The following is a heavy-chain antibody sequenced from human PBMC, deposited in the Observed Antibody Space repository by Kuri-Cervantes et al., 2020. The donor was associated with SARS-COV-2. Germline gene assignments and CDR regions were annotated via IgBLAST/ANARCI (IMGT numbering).Heavy chain of an antibody. V-gene: IGHV1-69*10. CDR1: GSTFSSYA. J-gene: IGHJ3*02. D-gene: IGHD5-18*01. CDR2: IIPILGIA. Sequence: SVKVSCKASGSTFSSYAISWVRQAPGQGLEWMGGIIPILGIANYAQKFQGRVTITRDTSASTAYMELSSLRSEDTAVYYCAAWGYSYGLDAFDIWGQGTMVTVS. CDR3: AAWGYSYGLDAFDI.